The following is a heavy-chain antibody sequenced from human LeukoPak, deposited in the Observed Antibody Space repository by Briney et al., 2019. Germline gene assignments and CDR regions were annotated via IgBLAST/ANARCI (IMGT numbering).Heavy chain of an antibody. CDR1: GYSISSGYY. CDR3: ARNEARGYSSSWFDY. Sequence: SETLSLTCAVSGYSISSGYYWGWIRQPPGKGLEWIGSIYHSGSTYYNPSLKSRVTKSVDTSKNQFSLKLSSVTAADTAVYYCARNEARGYSSSWFDYWGQGTLVTVSS. J-gene: IGHJ4*02. D-gene: IGHD6-13*01. CDR2: IYHSGST. V-gene: IGHV4-38-2*01.